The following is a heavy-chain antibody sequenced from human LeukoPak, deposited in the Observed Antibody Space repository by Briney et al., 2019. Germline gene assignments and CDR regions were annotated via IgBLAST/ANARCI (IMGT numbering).Heavy chain of an antibody. V-gene: IGHV3-64*02. Sequence: WGSLRLSCAASGFRFSYHDMHWVRQAPGKGLEFVSSIGAAGAHTFYADSVKGRFTISRDNFQGTMYLQMDGLRPEDSAVYYCARELSGTKTGGFDIWGQGTVVTVSS. D-gene: IGHD1-14*01. CDR3: ARELSGTKTGGFDI. J-gene: IGHJ3*02. CDR1: GFRFSYHD. CDR2: IGAAGAHT.